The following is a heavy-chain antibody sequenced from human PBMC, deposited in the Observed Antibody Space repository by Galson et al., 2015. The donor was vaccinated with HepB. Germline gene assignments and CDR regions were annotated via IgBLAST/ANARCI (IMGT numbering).Heavy chain of an antibody. D-gene: IGHD3-10*01. CDR2: IRYDGSNE. J-gene: IGHJ6*02. V-gene: IGHV3-30*02. CDR1: RFTFSNYG. Sequence: SLRLSCAASRFTFSNYGMHWVRQAPGKGLEWVAFIRYDGSNEYYADSVKGRSTIARDDSKNTLYLQMNSLRAEDTAVYYCAKVGGENYFGPGSYYIFQYGMDVWGQGTTVTVSS. CDR3: AKVGGENYFGPGSYYIFQYGMDV.